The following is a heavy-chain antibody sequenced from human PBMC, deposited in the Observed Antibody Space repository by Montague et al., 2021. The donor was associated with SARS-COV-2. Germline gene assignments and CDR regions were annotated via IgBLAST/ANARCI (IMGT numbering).Heavy chain of an antibody. D-gene: IGHD4-23*01. CDR2: IYYSGSA. CDR3: ARAVETTVVTHFDY. Sequence: TLFLTCTVSGGSISSGGYYWSWIRQHPGKGLEWIGYIYYSGSAYYNPSLKSRVAISVDTSKNQFSLKLTSVTAADTAVYYCARAVETTVVTHFDYWGQGTLVTVSS. CDR1: GGSISSGGYY. J-gene: IGHJ4*02. V-gene: IGHV4-31*03.